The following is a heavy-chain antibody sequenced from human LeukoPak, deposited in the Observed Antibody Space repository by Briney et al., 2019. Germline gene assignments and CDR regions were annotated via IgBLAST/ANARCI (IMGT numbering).Heavy chain of an antibody. CDR2: INHSGST. CDR3: ASARDYDSGGYYG. CDR1: GGSFSGYY. Sequence: SSETLSLTCAVYGGSFSGYYWSWIRQPPGKGLEWIGEINHSGSTNYNPSLKSRVTISVDTSKNQFSLKLSSVTAADTAVYYCASARDYDSGGYYGWGQGTLVTVSS. D-gene: IGHD3-22*01. J-gene: IGHJ4*02. V-gene: IGHV4-34*01.